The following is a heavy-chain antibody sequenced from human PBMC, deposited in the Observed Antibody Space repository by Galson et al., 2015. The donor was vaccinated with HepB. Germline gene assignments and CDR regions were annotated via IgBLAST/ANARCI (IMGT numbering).Heavy chain of an antibody. J-gene: IGHJ6*02. CDR2: IYPGDSDT. V-gene: IGHV5-51*01. CDR3: ARHGAEWFGELTYGMDV. Sequence: QSGAEVKKPGESLKISCKGSGYSFTSYWIGWVRQMPGKGLEWMGIIYPGDSDTRYSPSFQGQVTISADKSISTAYLQWSSLKASDTARYYCARHGAEWFGELTYGMDVWGQGTTVTVSS. CDR1: GYSFTSYW. D-gene: IGHD3-10*01.